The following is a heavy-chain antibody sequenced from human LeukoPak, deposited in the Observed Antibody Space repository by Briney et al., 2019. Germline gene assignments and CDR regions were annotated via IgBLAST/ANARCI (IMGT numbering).Heavy chain of an antibody. CDR1: GFTFSSYS. Sequence: GGSLRLSCAAAGFTFSSYSMNWVRQAPGKVLEWVSSISSSSSYIYYADSVKGRFTISRDNAKSSLYLQMDNLRGEDTAVYYCARRASGCRGDCARRVFEIWGQGAMVTVSS. CDR3: ARRASGCRGDCARRVFEI. D-gene: IGHD2-21*02. CDR2: ISSSSSYI. J-gene: IGHJ3*02. V-gene: IGHV3-21*01.